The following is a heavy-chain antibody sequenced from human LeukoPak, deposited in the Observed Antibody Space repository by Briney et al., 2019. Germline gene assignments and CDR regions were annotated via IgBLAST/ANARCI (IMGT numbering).Heavy chain of an antibody. Sequence: SQTLSLTCDVSGGSVNSRSYSWSWIRQPPGKGLEWIGFIYHSGTHYKSPSLMGRVTITIDKSKNQFSLKLSSVTAADTAVYYCARGYDSSGYYFPFDYWGQGTLVTVSS. V-gene: IGHV4-30-2*01. CDR3: ARGYDSSGYYFPFDY. CDR1: GGSVNSRSYS. D-gene: IGHD3-22*01. J-gene: IGHJ4*02. CDR2: IYHSGTH.